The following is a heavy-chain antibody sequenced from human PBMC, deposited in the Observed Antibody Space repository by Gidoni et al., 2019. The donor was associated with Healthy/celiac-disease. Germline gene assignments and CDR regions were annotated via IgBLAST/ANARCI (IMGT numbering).Heavy chain of an antibody. V-gene: IGHV1-69*01. CDR2: IIPIFGTA. CDR1: GGTFSSYA. CDR3: AREGVWDYGDYGTRLGGEY. Sequence: QVQLVQSGAEVKKPGSSVKVSCKASGGTFSSYAISWVRQAPGQGLEWMGGIIPIFGTANYAQKFQGRVTITADESTSTAYMELSSLRSEDTAVYYCAREGVWDYGDYGTRLGGEYWGQGTLVTVSS. J-gene: IGHJ4*02. D-gene: IGHD4-17*01.